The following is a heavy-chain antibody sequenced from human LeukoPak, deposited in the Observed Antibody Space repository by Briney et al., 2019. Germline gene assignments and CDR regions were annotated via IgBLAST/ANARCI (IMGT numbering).Heavy chain of an antibody. CDR2: ISGSGGST. CDR1: GFAFSSYA. V-gene: IGHV3-23*01. J-gene: IGHJ4*02. D-gene: IGHD3-10*01. Sequence: GGSLRLSCAASGFAFSSYAMSWVRQAPGKGLEWVSAISGSGGSTYYADSVKGRFTISRDNSKNTLYLQMNSLRAEDTAVYYCAKDDLGSGSYPFGFDYWGQGTLVTVSS. CDR3: AKDDLGSGSYPFGFDY.